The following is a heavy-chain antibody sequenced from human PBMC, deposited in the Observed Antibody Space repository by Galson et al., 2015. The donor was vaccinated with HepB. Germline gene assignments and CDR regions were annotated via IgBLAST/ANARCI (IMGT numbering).Heavy chain of an antibody. CDR2: IFYDGSNT. J-gene: IGHJ5*02. CDR3: AGAVSSWRENWFDP. V-gene: IGHV3-30-3*01. Sequence: SLRLSCAASGFTFSSYSMHWVRQAPGKGLEWVALIFYDGSNTYYADSVKGRFTISRDNSKNTLYLQMNSLRAEDTAVYYCAGAVSSWRENWFDPWGQGTLVTVSS. D-gene: IGHD6-13*01. CDR1: GFTFSSYS.